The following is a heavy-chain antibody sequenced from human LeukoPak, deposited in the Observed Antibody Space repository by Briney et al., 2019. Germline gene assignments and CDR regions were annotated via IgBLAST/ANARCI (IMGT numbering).Heavy chain of an antibody. CDR1: GLTVSSNY. V-gene: IGHV3-53*01. CDR2: IYSGGNT. Sequence: GGSLRLSCAASGLTVSSNYMSWVRQAPGKGLEWVSVIYSGGNTYYADSVKGRFTISRDNSKNTLYLQMTSLRAEDTAVYYCARADYYDSSGYNDYWGQGTLVTVSS. D-gene: IGHD3-22*01. J-gene: IGHJ4*02. CDR3: ARADYYDSSGYNDY.